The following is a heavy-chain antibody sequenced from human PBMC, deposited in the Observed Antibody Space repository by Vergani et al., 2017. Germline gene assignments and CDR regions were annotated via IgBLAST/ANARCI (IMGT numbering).Heavy chain of an antibody. J-gene: IGHJ4*02. CDR1: GFTFSSYG. V-gene: IGHV3-30*18. D-gene: IGHD6-19*01. Sequence: QVQLVESGGGVVQPGRSLRLSCAASGFTFSSYGMHWVRQAPGKGLEWVAVISYDGSNKYYADSVTGRVTISRDNSKNTLCLQMNSLRAEDTAVYDWAKAGVLEGSGWGPYYVDYWGQGTLVTVSS. CDR3: AKAGVLEGSGWGPYYVDY. CDR2: ISYDGSNK.